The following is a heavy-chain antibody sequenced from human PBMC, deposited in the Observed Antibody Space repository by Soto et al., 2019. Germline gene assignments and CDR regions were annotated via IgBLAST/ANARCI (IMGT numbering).Heavy chain of an antibody. CDR2: IHYTGNT. CDR3: AGDYRRRADSGTSPLYYFDY. CDR1: GGSIGSGDYY. V-gene: IGHV4-30-4*01. Sequence: QVQLKESGPGLVKPSQTLSLTCSVSGGSIGSGDYYWSWVRQSPGKGLEWMGYIHYTGNTYYNPSLGSRVTFSVDTSQNQLSLRLSDVTVADTAVYYCAGDYRRRADSGTSPLYYFDYWGQGTLVTVSS. D-gene: IGHD1-26*01. J-gene: IGHJ4*02.